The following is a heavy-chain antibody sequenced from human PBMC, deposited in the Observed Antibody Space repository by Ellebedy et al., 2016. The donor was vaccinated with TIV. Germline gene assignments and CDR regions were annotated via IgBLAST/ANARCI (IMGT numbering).Heavy chain of an antibody. CDR3: ACGFDY. CDR1: GFTFSNCG. Sequence: GESLKISCAASGFTFSNCGMEWVRQAPGKGLEWVANIKKDGSEKHYVDSVKSRFTISRDNAKSSLYLQMNSLRAEDTVVYFCACGFDYWGQGTLVTVSS. J-gene: IGHJ4*02. CDR2: IKKDGSEK. V-gene: IGHV3-7*01.